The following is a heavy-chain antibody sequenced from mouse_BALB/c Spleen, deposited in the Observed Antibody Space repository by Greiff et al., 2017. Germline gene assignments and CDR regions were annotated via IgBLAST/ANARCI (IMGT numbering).Heavy chain of an antibody. J-gene: IGHJ4*01. D-gene: IGHD4-1*01. CDR3: ARVTGTYAMDY. Sequence: EVKVVESGGGLVQPGGSLKLSCAASGFTFSSYGMSWVRQTPDKRLELVATINSNGGSTYYPDSVKGRFTISRDNAKNTLYLQMSSLKSEDTAMYYCARVTGTYAMDYWGQGTSVTVSS. V-gene: IGHV5-6-3*01. CDR1: GFTFSSYG. CDR2: INSNGGST.